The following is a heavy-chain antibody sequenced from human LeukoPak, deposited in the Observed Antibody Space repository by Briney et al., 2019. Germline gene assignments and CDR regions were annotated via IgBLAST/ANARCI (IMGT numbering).Heavy chain of an antibody. Sequence: GGSLRLSCAASGFTVSRNNMNWVRQAPGKGLEWVSVIYSGGNTYYADSVKDRFTISRDKSKNTLYLQMSGLRTDDTAVCYCARDTENSTYGWGAFDIWAQGTMVTVSS. J-gene: IGHJ3*02. D-gene: IGHD2/OR15-2a*01. V-gene: IGHV3-66*01. CDR1: GFTVSRNN. CDR3: ARDTENSTYGWGAFDI. CDR2: IYSGGNT.